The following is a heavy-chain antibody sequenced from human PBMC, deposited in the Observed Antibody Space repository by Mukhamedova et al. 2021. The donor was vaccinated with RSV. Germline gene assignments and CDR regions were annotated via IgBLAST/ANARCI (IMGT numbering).Heavy chain of an antibody. CDR3: ARDGYSYGYRWGYYFDY. J-gene: IGHJ4*02. Sequence: GAVIWYDGSNKYYADSVKGRFTISRDNSKNTLYLQMNSLRAEDTAVYYCARDGYSYGYRWGYYFDYWGQGTLVTVSS. CDR2: IWYDGSNK. D-gene: IGHD5-18*01. V-gene: IGHV3-33*01.